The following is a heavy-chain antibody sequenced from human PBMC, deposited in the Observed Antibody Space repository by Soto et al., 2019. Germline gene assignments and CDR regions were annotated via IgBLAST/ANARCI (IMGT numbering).Heavy chain of an antibody. CDR2: IYTSGST. CDR1: GGSISSYY. V-gene: IGHV4-4*07. CDR3: ARDGDSNYPPPYYCYGMDV. Sequence: QVQLQESGPGLVKPSETLSLTCTVSGGSISSYYWSWIRQPAGKGLEWIGRIYTSGSTNYNPSLKSRVTMSVDTSKNQFSLKLSSVTAADTAVYYCARDGDSNYPPPYYCYGMDVWGQGTTVTVSS. D-gene: IGHD4-4*01. J-gene: IGHJ6*02.